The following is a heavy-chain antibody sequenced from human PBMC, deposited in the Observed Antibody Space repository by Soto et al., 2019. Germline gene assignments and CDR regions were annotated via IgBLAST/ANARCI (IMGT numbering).Heavy chain of an antibody. D-gene: IGHD3-3*01. Sequence: PSETLSLTCAVYGGSFSGYYWRWIRQPPGKGLEWIGEINHSGSTNYNPSLKGRVTISVDTAKNQFSLKLSSVTAADTAVYYCARGVPITIFGVGYYYYGMDVWGQGTTVTVSS. CDR2: INHSGST. J-gene: IGHJ6*02. CDR1: GGSFSGYY. CDR3: ARGVPITIFGVGYYYYGMDV. V-gene: IGHV4-34*01.